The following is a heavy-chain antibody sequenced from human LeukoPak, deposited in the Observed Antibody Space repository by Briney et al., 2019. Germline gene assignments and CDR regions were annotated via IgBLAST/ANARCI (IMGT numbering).Heavy chain of an antibody. CDR2: IYYSGST. Sequence: PSQTLSLTCTVSGGSISSGDYYWSWIRHPPGKGLEWIGSIYYSGSTYYNPSLKSRVTISVDTSKNQFSLKLSSVTAADTAVYYCARVQYYYDSSGYKGLGYFDYWGQGTLVTVSS. CDR3: ARVQYYYDSSGYKGLGYFDY. CDR1: GGSISSGDYY. D-gene: IGHD3-22*01. J-gene: IGHJ4*02. V-gene: IGHV4-30-4*01.